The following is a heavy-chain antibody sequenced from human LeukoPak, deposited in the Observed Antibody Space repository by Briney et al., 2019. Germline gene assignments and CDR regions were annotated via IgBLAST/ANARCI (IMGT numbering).Heavy chain of an antibody. D-gene: IGHD4-17*01. CDR2: INHSGST. CDR1: GGSFSGYY. J-gene: IGHJ4*02. Sequence: KSSETLSLTCAVSGGSFSGYYWSWIRQPPGKGLEWIGEINHSGSTKYNPSLRSRNSISVDTLKNQFFLKLRSETPADTAVYYCARTAKVYGDYGYFDYWDQGTLVTVSS. V-gene: IGHV4-34*01. CDR3: ARTAKVYGDYGYFDY.